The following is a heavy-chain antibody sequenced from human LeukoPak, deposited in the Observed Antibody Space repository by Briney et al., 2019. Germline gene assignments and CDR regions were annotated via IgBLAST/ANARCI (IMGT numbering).Heavy chain of an antibody. Sequence: GGSLRLSCAASVFTFKTYAMNWVRQAPGKGPEWVSSMSGSGSSTDYADSVCGRFTISRDHSKNTLYLQMNSLRDEDTALYYCAKDAQGLVRGGIYFDFWGQGSLVTVSS. V-gene: IGHV3-23*01. CDR2: MSGSGSST. CDR3: AKDAQGLVRGGIYFDF. J-gene: IGHJ4*02. D-gene: IGHD6-19*01. CDR1: VFTFKTYA.